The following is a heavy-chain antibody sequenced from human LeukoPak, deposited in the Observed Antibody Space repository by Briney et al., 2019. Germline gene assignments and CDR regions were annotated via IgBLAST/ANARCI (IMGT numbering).Heavy chain of an antibody. Sequence: SETLSLTCTVSGGSISSYYWSWIRQPPGKGLEWIGYIYYSGSTNYNPSLKSRVTISVDTSKNQFSLKLSSVTAADTAVYYCARGREYSYGTPFDYWGQGTLVTVSS. CDR2: IYYSGST. V-gene: IGHV4-59*01. CDR3: ARGREYSYGTPFDY. D-gene: IGHD5-18*01. CDR1: GGSISSYY. J-gene: IGHJ4*02.